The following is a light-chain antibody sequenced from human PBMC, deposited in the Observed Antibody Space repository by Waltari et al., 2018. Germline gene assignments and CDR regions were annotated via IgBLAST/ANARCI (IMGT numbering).Light chain of an antibody. J-gene: IGKJ3*01. CDR3: QHRDHWPPDAT. Sequence: EIVLTTSPGTLSLSPGARATLPCRASQSVFRAYLAWYQQKPGQAPRLLIYGASRRATGIPARFSGSGSGTDFTLTISSLEPEDFAVYYCQHRDHWPPDATFGPGTKVDI. CDR1: QSVFRAY. V-gene: IGKV3D-20*02. CDR2: GAS.